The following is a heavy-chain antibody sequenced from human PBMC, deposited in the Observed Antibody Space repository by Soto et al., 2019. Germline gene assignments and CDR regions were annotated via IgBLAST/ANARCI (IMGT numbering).Heavy chain of an antibody. J-gene: IGHJ6*02. CDR2: IWNTGVT. CDR3: AGHAAIDKFGNGLGV. Sequence: QLRESGPGLVKPSETLSLTCTVSGGSVNYLYWRWIRQPPGKGLEWIGYIWNTGVTTFYSPSLSSRGSLKIDTSENEFSLCHKFVPAEDTATYDCAGHAAIDKFGNGLGVWGQGTTVTVSS. CDR1: GGSVNYLY. D-gene: IGHD3-16*01. V-gene: IGHV4-59*08.